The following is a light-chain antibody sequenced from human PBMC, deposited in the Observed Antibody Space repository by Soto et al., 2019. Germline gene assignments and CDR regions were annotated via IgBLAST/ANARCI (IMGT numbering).Light chain of an antibody. CDR1: QSVSRW. CDR3: QQYDVYSPWM. Sequence: DIQMTQSPSTLSASVGDRVTITCRASQSVSRWLAWYKQKPGEAPKLLIYKASNLGSGVSSRFSGSGSGTEFTLTISSLQPDDSATYYCQQYDVYSPWMFGQGTKVDIK. J-gene: IGKJ1*01. V-gene: IGKV1-5*03. CDR2: KAS.